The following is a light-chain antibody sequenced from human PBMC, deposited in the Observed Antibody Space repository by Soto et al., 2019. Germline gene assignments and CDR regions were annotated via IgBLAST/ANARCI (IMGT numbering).Light chain of an antibody. J-gene: IGKJ1*01. CDR2: KAS. CDR1: QTISSW. V-gene: IGKV1-5*03. CDR3: QQYNSYSPGWT. Sequence: DIQMTQSPSTLSGSVGDRVTITCRASQTISSWLAWYQQKPGKAPKLLIYKASTLKSGVPSRFSGSGSGTDFTLTISSLQPEDFATYYCQQYNSYSPGWTFGQGTKVDIK.